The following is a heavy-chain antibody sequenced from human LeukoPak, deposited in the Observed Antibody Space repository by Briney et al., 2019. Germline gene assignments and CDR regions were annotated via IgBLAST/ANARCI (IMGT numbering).Heavy chain of an antibody. J-gene: IGHJ4*02. CDR3: TTAPTYYYESSY. Sequence: GGSLRLSCAAAGIIFRSYAMSWVRQARGKGLEWVGRIKSKTDGGTTDYAAPVKGRFTISRDDSKNTLYLQMNSLKVEDTAVYYCTTAPTYYYESSYWGQGTLVTVSS. CDR1: GIIFRSYA. V-gene: IGHV3-15*01. D-gene: IGHD3-22*01. CDR2: IKSKTDGGTT.